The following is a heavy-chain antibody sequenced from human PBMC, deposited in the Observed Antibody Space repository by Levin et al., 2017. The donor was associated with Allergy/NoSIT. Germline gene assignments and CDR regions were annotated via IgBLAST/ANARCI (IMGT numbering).Heavy chain of an antibody. V-gene: IGHV1-8*01. J-gene: IGHJ6*02. D-gene: IGHD6-19*01. CDR2: MNPNSGNT. Sequence: GGSLRLSCKASGYTFTSYDINWVRQATGQGLEWMGWMNPNSGNTGYAQKFQGRVTMTRNTSISTAYMELSSLRSEDTAVYYCATKYSSGWYDYYYYYGMDVWGQGTTVTVSS. CDR3: ATKYSSGWYDYYYYYGMDV. CDR1: GYTFTSYD.